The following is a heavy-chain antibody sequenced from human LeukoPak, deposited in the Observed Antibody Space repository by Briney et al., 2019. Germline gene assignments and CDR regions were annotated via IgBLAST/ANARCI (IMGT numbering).Heavy chain of an antibody. D-gene: IGHD3-10*01. J-gene: IGHJ5*02. CDR3: ARDIVGWFGWFDP. V-gene: IGHV3-15*01. CDR2: IKSKTDGGTT. Sequence: GGSLRLSCAASGFTFNNAWMSWVRQAPGKGLEWVGRIKSKTDGGTTDYPAPVKGRFTISRDNSKNTLYLQMNSLRAEDTAVYYCARDIVGWFGWFDPWGQGTLVTVSS. CDR1: GFTFNNAW.